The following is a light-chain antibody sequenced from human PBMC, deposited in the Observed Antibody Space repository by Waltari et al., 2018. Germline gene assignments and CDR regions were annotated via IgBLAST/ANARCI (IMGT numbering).Light chain of an antibody. J-gene: IGKJ2*01. V-gene: IGKV1-5*03. CDR3: QQYNSYSYT. CDR1: RSISGW. CDR2: KAS. Sequence: DIQMTQSPSTLSASVGDRVTITCRASRSISGWLAWYQQKPGKAPNLLIYKASSLESGVPSRVNGRGAGKEVTLTISSLQTDDFATYYGQQYNSYSYTFGQGTKLESK.